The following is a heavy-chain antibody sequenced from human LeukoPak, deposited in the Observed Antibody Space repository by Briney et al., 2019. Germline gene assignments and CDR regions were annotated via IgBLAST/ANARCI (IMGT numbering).Heavy chain of an antibody. CDR3: ARDAAYGYDRFDF. CDR1: GFTFNNYA. D-gene: IGHD5-18*01. CDR2: ISDSGGYT. J-gene: IGHJ4*02. Sequence: PGGSLRLSCAASGFTFNNYAMSWVRQAPGKGLEWVSTISDSGGYTYYTDSVKGRFTISRDNSKNTLYLQMNSLRAEDTAVYYCARDAAYGYDRFDFWGQGTQVTVSS. V-gene: IGHV3-23*01.